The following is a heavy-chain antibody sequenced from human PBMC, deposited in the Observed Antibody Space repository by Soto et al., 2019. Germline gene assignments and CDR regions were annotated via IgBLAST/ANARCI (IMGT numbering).Heavy chain of an antibody. D-gene: IGHD2-2*01. J-gene: IGHJ6*02. CDR2: IWYDGSNK. Sequence: PGGSLRLSCAASGFTFSSYGMHWVRQAPGKGLEWVAVIWYDGSNKYYADSVKGRFTISRDNSKNTLYLQMNSLRAEDTAVYYCAREVVVVPAATGGMDVWGQGTTVTVSS. CDR3: AREVVVVPAATGGMDV. V-gene: IGHV3-33*01. CDR1: GFTFSSYG.